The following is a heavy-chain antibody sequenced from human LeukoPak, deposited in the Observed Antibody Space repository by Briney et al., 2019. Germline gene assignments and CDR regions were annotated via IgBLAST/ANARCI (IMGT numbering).Heavy chain of an antibody. CDR1: GFTFSSYA. J-gene: IGHJ4*02. D-gene: IGHD3-22*01. CDR2: ISGSGDST. CDR3: AKESSDSSGYYQAYFDY. V-gene: IGHV3-23*01. Sequence: GGSLRLSCAASGFTFSSYAMSWVRQAPGKGLEWVSAISGSGDSTYYADSVKGRFTISRDNSKNTLYLQMNSLRAEDTAVYYCAKESSDSSGYYQAYFDYWGQGTLVTVSS.